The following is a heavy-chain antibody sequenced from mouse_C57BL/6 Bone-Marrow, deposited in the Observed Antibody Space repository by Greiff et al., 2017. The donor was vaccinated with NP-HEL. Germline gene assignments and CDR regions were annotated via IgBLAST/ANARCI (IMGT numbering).Heavy chain of an antibody. CDR1: GFTFTDYY. CDR2: IRNKANGYTT. J-gene: IGHJ4*01. Sequence: EVKLMESGGGLVQPGGSLSLSCAASGFTFTDYYMSWVRQPPGKALEWLGFIRNKANGYTTEYSASVKGRFTISRDNSQSILYLQMNALRAEDSATYYCASFCYAMDYWGQGTSVTVSS. V-gene: IGHV7-3*01. CDR3: ASFCYAMDY.